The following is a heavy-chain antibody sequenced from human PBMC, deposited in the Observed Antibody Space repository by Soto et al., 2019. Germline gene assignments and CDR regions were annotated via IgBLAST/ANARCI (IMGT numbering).Heavy chain of an antibody. CDR1: GYTFTNYH. D-gene: IGHD1-26*01. J-gene: IGHJ6*02. Sequence: GASVKVSCKASGYTFTNYHMHWVRQAPGQGLEWMGIINPTGGSTYYAQKFQGRVTMTSDTSTTTVYMELSSLRSEDTAVYYCARGGQGGMDVWGQETSVTVSS. V-gene: IGHV1-46*01. CDR2: INPTGGST. CDR3: ARGGQGGMDV.